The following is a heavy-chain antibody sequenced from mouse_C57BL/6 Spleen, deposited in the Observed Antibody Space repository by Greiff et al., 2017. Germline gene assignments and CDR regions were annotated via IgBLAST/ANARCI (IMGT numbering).Heavy chain of an antibody. V-gene: IGHV1-26*01. CDR2: INPNNGGT. D-gene: IGHD2-4*01. Sequence: VQLQQSGPELVKPGASVKISCKASGYTFTDYYMNWVKQSHGKSLEWIGDINPNNGGTSYNQKFKGKATLTVDKSSSTAYMELRSLTSEDSAVYYCAGRGFYYDYDEDYARDYWGQGTSVTVSS. J-gene: IGHJ4*01. CDR3: AGRGFYYDYDEDYARDY. CDR1: GYTFTDYY.